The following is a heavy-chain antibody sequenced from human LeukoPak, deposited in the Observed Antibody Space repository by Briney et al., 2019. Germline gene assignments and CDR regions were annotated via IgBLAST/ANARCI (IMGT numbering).Heavy chain of an antibody. CDR1: GYTFTSYD. Sequence: GASVKVSCKASGYTFTSYDINWVRQAPGQGLEWMGWINTNTGNPTYAQGFTGRFVFSLDTSVSTAYLQISSLKAEDTAVYYCARPSKPYGSGSYYADWGQGTLVTVSS. V-gene: IGHV7-4-1*02. CDR2: INTNTGNP. CDR3: ARPSKPYGSGSYYAD. D-gene: IGHD3-10*01. J-gene: IGHJ4*02.